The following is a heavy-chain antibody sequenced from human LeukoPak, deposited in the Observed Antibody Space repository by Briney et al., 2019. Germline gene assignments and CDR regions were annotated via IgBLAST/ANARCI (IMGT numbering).Heavy chain of an antibody. D-gene: IGHD2/OR15-2a*01. CDR3: ATPVLKGGSV. CDR1: TFTFSDYA. J-gene: IGHJ4*02. Sequence: GGSLRLSCTGSTFTFSDYAMSWVRQAPGKGLEWVSSISSSSSYIYYADSVKGRFTISRDNAKNSLYLQMNSLRAEDTAVYYCATPVLKGGSVWGQGTLVTVSS. CDR2: ISSSSSYI. V-gene: IGHV3-21*01.